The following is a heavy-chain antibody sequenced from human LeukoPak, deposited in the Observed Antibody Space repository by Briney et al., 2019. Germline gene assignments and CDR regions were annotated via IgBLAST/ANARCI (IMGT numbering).Heavy chain of an antibody. Sequence: GGSLRLSCAASGFTFDDYAMHWVRQAPGKGLEWVSGISWNSGSIGYADSVKGRFTISRDNAKNSLYLQMNSLRAEDTALYYCAKDSGYDSGHFDYWGQGTPVTVSS. CDR3: AKDSGYDSGHFDY. J-gene: IGHJ4*02. V-gene: IGHV3-9*01. D-gene: IGHD5-12*01. CDR2: ISWNSGSI. CDR1: GFTFDDYA.